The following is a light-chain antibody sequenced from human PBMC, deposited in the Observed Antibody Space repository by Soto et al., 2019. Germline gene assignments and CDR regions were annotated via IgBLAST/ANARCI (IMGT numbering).Light chain of an antibody. CDR3: QQHANYPIT. CDR1: RNIGSW. J-gene: IGKJ4*01. V-gene: IGKV1-5*03. Sequence: DIQMTQSPSTLSASIGDRVTITCRASRNIGSWLAWYQQKAGKAPNLLIYKGSTLETGVPSRFSGSASGTEFTLTISSLQPDDFATYYCQQHANYPITFGGGTKVEI. CDR2: KGS.